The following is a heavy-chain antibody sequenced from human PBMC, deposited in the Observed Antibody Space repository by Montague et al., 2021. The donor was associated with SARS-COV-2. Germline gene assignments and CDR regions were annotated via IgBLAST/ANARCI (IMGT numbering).Heavy chain of an antibody. CDR3: ARTTTRMLYPENAFDI. V-gene: IGHV6-1*01. Sequence: CAISGDSVSSNTATWNWIRQSPSRGLEWLGRTYYRSKWYHNYAISPKSRITINPDTSKNQFSLQLSSVAPEDTAVFYCARTTTRMLYPENAFDIWGQGTMVTVSS. CDR1: GDSVSSNTAT. D-gene: IGHD2-15*01. CDR2: TYYRSKWYH. J-gene: IGHJ3*02.